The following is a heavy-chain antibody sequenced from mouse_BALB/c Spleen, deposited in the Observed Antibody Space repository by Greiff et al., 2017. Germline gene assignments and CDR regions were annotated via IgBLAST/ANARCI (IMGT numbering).Heavy chain of an antibody. V-gene: IGHV1S34*01. Sequence: LVKTGASVKISCKASGYSFTGYYMHWVKQSHGKSLEWIGYISCYNGATSYNQKFKGKATFTVDTSSSTAYMQFNSLTSEDSAVYYCASVYYGSRNAMDYWGQGTSVTVSS. CDR2: ISCYNGAT. D-gene: IGHD1-1*01. CDR1: GYSFTGYY. J-gene: IGHJ4*01. CDR3: ASVYYGSRNAMDY.